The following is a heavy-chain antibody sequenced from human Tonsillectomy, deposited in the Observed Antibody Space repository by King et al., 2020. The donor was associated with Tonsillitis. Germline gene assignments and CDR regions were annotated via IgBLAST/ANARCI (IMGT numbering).Heavy chain of an antibody. CDR3: AKDRDFWTPHGMDV. Sequence: VQLVESGGGLIQPGGSLRLSCAASGFTFSSYALSWVRQAPGKGLEWVSGISGSGGSTYYVDSVKGRFAISRDNYKNTLYPQMNSLRAEDTAVYYCAKDRDFWTPHGMDVWGQGTTVTVSS. V-gene: IGHV3-23*04. CDR1: GFTFSSYA. D-gene: IGHD3/OR15-3a*01. J-gene: IGHJ6*02. CDR2: ISGSGGST.